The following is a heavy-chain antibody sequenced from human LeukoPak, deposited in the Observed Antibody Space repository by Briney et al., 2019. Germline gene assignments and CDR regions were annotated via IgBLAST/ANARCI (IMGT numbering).Heavy chain of an antibody. CDR1: GYTFTGYY. V-gene: IGHV1-2*02. D-gene: IGHD3-22*01. CDR3: ARTYDESSGHDY. CDR2: INPNSGGT. Sequence: ASVKVSCKTSGYTFTGYYIHWVRQAPGQGLEWMGWINPNSGGTNYAQKFQGRVTMTRDTSISTAYMELSRLRSDDTAVYYCARTYDESSGHDYWGQGTLVTVSS. J-gene: IGHJ4*02.